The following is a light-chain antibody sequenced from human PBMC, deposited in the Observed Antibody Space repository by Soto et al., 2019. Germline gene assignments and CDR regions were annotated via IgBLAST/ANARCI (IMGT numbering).Light chain of an antibody. CDR2: DAS. CDR1: QRVNTC. CDR3: QQYQIDWT. V-gene: IGKV1-5*01. Sequence: DIRMTEAPSNLGGSVGDRGSITFRASQRVNTCLAWYQQKPGKAPTLLIYDASSLQSGVPSRFSGSGSGTEFTLTISSLQPDEFATYYCQQYQIDWTFGQGTKVDI. J-gene: IGKJ1*01.